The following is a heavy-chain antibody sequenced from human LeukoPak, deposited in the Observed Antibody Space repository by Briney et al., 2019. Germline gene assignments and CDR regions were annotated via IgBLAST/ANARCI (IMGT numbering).Heavy chain of an antibody. Sequence: SETLSLTCAVYGGSFSGYYWSWIRQPPGKGLEWIGEINHSGSTNYNPSLKSRVTISVDTSKNQFSLKLSSVTAADTAVYYCARGRDSSSWRYYYYYMDVWGKGTTVTVSS. V-gene: IGHV4-34*01. J-gene: IGHJ6*03. CDR1: GGSFSGYY. CDR3: ARGRDSSSWRYYYYYMDV. D-gene: IGHD6-13*01. CDR2: INHSGST.